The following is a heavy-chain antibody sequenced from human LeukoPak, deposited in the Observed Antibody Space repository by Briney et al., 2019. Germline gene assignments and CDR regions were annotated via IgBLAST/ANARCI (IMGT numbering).Heavy chain of an antibody. CDR2: ISSSSSYI. V-gene: IGHV3-21*01. J-gene: IGHJ4*02. D-gene: IGHD2-15*01. CDR1: GFTFSSYS. CDR3: AKSCSGGSCYSGFDY. Sequence: GGSLRLSCAASGFTFSSYSMNWVRQAPGKGLEWVSCISSSSSYIYYADSVKGRFTISRDNAKNSLYLQMNSLRAEDTAVYYCAKSCSGGSCYSGFDYWGQGNLVTVSS.